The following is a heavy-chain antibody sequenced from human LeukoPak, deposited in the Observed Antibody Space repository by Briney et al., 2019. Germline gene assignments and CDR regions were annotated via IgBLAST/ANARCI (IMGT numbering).Heavy chain of an antibody. CDR2: IKEDGGEK. V-gene: IGHV3-7*01. J-gene: IGHJ4*02. D-gene: IGHD2-15*01. Sequence: GGSLRLSCAASGFTVSSNYMGWVRQAPGKGLEWVAHIKEDGGEKHYVDPVKGRFTISRDNAKNSLYLQMNSLRAEDMAMYYCVRDRGYCSGGTCYALWDYWGQGTLVTVSS. CDR3: VRDRGYCSGGTCYALWDY. CDR1: GFTVSSNY.